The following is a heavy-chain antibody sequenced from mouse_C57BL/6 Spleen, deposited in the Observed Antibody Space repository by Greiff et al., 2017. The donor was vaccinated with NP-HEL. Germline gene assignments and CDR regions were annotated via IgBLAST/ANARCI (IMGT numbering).Heavy chain of an antibody. D-gene: IGHD2-4*01. Sequence: QVQLKQSGAELVRPGASVTLSCKASGYTFTDYEMHWVKQTPVHGLEWIGAIDPETGGTAYNQKFKGKAILTADKSSSTAYMELRSLTSEDSAVYYCAPYDYDHWFAYWGQGTLVTVSA. CDR2: IDPETGGT. CDR3: APYDYDHWFAY. J-gene: IGHJ3*01. CDR1: GYTFTDYE. V-gene: IGHV1-15*01.